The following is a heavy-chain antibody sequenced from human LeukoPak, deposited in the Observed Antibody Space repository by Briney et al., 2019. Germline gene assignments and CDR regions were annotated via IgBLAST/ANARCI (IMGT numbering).Heavy chain of an antibody. V-gene: IGHV3-20*04. CDR3: AREGYSSSAVDY. Sequence: GGSLRLSCAPSGFTFDDYGMSWVRQAPGNGLEWVSGINWNGGSAGYADSVKGRFTISRDNAKNSLYLQMNSLRAEDTALYYCAREGYSSSAVDYWGQGTLVTVSS. CDR2: INWNGGSA. D-gene: IGHD6-6*01. CDR1: GFTFDDYG. J-gene: IGHJ4*02.